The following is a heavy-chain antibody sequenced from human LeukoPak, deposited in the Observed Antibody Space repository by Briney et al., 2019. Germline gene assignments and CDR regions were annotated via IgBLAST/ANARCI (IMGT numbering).Heavy chain of an antibody. CDR1: GASISNHY. CDR2: VYSRWST. CDR3: ARDRDPNGNYVTGWFDP. J-gene: IGHJ5*02. D-gene: IGHD4-17*01. Sequence: SETLSLTCTVSGASISNHYWSWIRQSPGKGLECIGVVYSRWSTTYNPSLKDRVTISVDTSKNQLSLSLRSVTAADTAIYYCARDRDPNGNYVTGWFDPWGQGTLVTVSS. V-gene: IGHV4-59*11.